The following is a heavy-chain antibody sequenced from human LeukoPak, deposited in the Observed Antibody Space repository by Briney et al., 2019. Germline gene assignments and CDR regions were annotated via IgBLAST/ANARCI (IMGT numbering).Heavy chain of an antibody. CDR1: GFPFRDYY. D-gene: IGHD2-21*01. CDR2: ISSSGSNI. J-gene: IGHJ4*02. V-gene: IGHV3-11*04. CDR3: ARGMVIYDKAPGY. Sequence: PGGSLRLSCAASGFPFRDYYMSGLGQAQGKGLEGVSYISSSGSNIYYADSVKGRFTISRDNAKNSLYLQMNSLRAEDTAVYYCARGMVIYDKAPGYWGQGTLVTVSS.